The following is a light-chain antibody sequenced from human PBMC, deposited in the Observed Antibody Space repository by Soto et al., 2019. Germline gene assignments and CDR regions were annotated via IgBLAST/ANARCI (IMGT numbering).Light chain of an antibody. Sequence: EILLTQYSDPVSFSPRERATLSCRASQSVSSYLAWYQQKPGQAPRLLIYGASTRATGIPARFSGSGSGTEFTLTISSLQSEDFAVYYCQQYNNWPHTFGQGTNVDI. CDR3: QQYNNWPHT. J-gene: IGKJ1*01. V-gene: IGKV3-15*01. CDR2: GAS. CDR1: QSVSSY.